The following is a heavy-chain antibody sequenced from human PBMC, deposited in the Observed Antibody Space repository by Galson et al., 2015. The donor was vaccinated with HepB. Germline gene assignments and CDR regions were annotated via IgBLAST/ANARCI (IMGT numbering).Heavy chain of an antibody. Sequence: SVKVSCKASGYTFTSYAMHWVRQAPGQRLEWMGWINAGNGNTKYSQKFQGRVTITRDTSASTAYMELSSLRSEDTAVYYCAKVYYDILTGYQTYYFDYWGQGTLVTVSS. J-gene: IGHJ4*02. CDR1: GYTFTSYA. V-gene: IGHV1-3*01. D-gene: IGHD3-9*01. CDR3: AKVYYDILTGYQTYYFDY. CDR2: INAGNGNT.